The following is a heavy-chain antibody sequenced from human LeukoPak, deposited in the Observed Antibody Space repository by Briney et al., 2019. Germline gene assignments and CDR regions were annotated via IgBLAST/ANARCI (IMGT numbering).Heavy chain of an antibody. D-gene: IGHD3-10*01. J-gene: IGHJ5*02. CDR2: ISVHTGNT. V-gene: IGHV1-18*01. CDR1: GYSFTSYG. Sequence: ASVKVSCKASGYSFTSYGISWVRQAPGQGLEWMGWISVHTGNTNYAQKLQGRVTMTTDTSTSTAYMELRSLRSDDTAVYYCARMARIWFGESWYNWFDPWGQGTLVTVSS. CDR3: ARMARIWFGESWYNWFDP.